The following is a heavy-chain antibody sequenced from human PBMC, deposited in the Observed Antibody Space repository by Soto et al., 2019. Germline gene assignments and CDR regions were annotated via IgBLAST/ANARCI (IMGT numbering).Heavy chain of an antibody. J-gene: IGHJ4*02. CDR3: ARDRGDYYDSSGFDY. Sequence: QEQLVESGGGVVQPGRSLRLSCTTSGFIFSSFGTHWVRQAPGKGLEWVVVIWDDESNKYYADSVKGRFIISRDNSKNALYLQMNSLRGEDTAVYYCARDRGDYYDSSGFDYWGQGTLVTVSS. V-gene: IGHV3-33*01. CDR2: IWDDESNK. CDR1: GFIFSSFG. D-gene: IGHD3-22*01.